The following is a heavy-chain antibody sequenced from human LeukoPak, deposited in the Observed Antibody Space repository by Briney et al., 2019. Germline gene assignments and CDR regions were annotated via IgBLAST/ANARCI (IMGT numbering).Heavy chain of an antibody. CDR2: INHSGST. V-gene: IGHV4-34*01. CDR3: AREGRYCSGGSCYSSDWFDP. D-gene: IGHD2-15*01. Sequence: SETLSLTCSVSGGSIISYYWSWIRQPAGKGLEWIGEINHSGSTNYNPSLKSRVTISVDTSKNQFSLKLSSVTAADTAVYYCAREGRYCSGGSCYSSDWFDPWGQGTLVTVSS. J-gene: IGHJ5*02. CDR1: GGSIISYY.